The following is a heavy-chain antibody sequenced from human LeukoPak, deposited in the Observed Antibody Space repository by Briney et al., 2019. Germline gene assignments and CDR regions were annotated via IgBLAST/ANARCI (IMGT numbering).Heavy chain of an antibody. CDR2: VYHSGST. CDR3: ARGRIVVVVAATNPFDY. V-gene: IGHV4-38-2*01. J-gene: IGHJ4*02. D-gene: IGHD2-15*01. Sequence: SETLSLTCAVSGYYISSGYYWGWIRQPPGKGLDWIGSVYHSGSTYYHPSLKSRVTMSVDTSKIQFSLKLCCVTAADTAVYYCARGRIVVVVAATNPFDYWGQGTLVTVSS. CDR1: GYYISSGYY.